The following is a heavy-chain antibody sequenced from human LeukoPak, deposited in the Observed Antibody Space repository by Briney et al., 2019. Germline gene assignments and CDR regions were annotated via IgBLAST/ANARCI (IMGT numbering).Heavy chain of an antibody. CDR3: GKDQLW. Sequence: GGSLRLSCAASGFTFSAYAMSWVRQTPGKGLEWVSGISGSGDSTYYAASVKGRFTISRDNSKNTLYLQMNSLRAEDTAVYYCGKDQLWWGQGALVTVSS. J-gene: IGHJ4*02. CDR2: ISGSGDST. V-gene: IGHV3-23*01. D-gene: IGHD1-1*01. CDR1: GFTFSAYA.